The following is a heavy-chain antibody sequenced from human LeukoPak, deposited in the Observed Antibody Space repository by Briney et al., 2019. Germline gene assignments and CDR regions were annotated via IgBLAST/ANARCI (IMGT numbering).Heavy chain of an antibody. CDR2: IGIRGDT. J-gene: IGHJ4*02. V-gene: IGHV3-13*01. CDR1: GFPFIDYD. Sequence: GSLRLSCAAPGFPFIDYDMHWVRQVIGKGLEWVSAIGIRGDTHYSGSVKGRFTISRENAESSLYLQMNSLRAEDTAVYYCARGGIQVSGIDEFDYWGQGTLVTVSS. CDR3: ARGGIQVSGIDEFDY. D-gene: IGHD6-19*01.